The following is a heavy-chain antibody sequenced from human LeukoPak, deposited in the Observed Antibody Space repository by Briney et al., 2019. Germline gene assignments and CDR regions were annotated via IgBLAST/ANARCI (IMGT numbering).Heavy chain of an antibody. CDR2: IYYSGST. J-gene: IGHJ4*02. CDR3: ARDLTDGYYDSSGYQD. CDR1: GGSISSGDYY. D-gene: IGHD3-22*01. Sequence: SETLSLTCTVSGGSISSGDYYWSWIRQPPGKGLEWIGYIYYSGSTYYNPSLKSRVTISVDTSKNQFSLKLSSVTAADTAVYYCARDLTDGYYDSSGYQDWGQGTLVTISS. V-gene: IGHV4-30-4*08.